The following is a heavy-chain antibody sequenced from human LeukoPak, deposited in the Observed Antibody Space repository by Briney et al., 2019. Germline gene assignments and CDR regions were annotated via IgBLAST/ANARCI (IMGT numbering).Heavy chain of an antibody. J-gene: IGHJ3*02. CDR1: GGSINGYY. Sequence: SETLSLTCTVSGGSINGYYWSWIRQSPGKGLESLGYIYYTGSTNYNPSLKSRVTISVDTSKNQFSLKLSSVTAADTAVYYCARSRYWNYPPGPFDIWGQGTMVTVSS. D-gene: IGHD1-7*01. CDR3: ARSRYWNYPPGPFDI. V-gene: IGHV4-59*08. CDR2: IYYTGST.